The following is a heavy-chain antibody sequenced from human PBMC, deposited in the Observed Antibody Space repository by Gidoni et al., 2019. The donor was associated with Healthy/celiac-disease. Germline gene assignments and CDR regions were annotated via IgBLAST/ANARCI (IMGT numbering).Heavy chain of an antibody. J-gene: IGHJ4*02. Sequence: QVLLVESGGGVVQPGRSLRLSCAASGFTFSSYGMHWVRQAPGKGLEWVAVIWYDGSNKYYADSVKGRFTISRDNSKNTLYLQMNSLRAEDTAVYYCARDGDEVVVAATPDYWGQGTLVTVSS. D-gene: IGHD2-15*01. V-gene: IGHV3-33*01. CDR1: GFTFSSYG. CDR3: ARDGDEVVVAATPDY. CDR2: IWYDGSNK.